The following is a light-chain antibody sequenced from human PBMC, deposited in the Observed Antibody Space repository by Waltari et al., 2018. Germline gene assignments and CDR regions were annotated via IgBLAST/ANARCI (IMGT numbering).Light chain of an antibody. Sequence: EVEMTQSPAILSVSPGERATLSCRASQSVASNLAWYQQKPGQAPRLLIYGASTRATGIPARFSGSGSGTEFTLTISSMRSEDFALYYCQQYNNWPPPTFGGGTKVEIK. CDR1: QSVASN. V-gene: IGKV3-15*01. CDR3: QQYNNWPPPT. J-gene: IGKJ4*01. CDR2: GAS.